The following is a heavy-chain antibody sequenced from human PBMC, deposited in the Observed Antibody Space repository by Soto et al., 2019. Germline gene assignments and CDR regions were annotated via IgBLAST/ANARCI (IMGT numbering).Heavy chain of an antibody. CDR2: ISYDGSNK. CDR3: AKDHMMTGYYLGYFDY. CDR1: GFTFSSYG. Sequence: PGGSLRLSCAASGFTFSSYGMHWVRQAPGKGLEWVAVISYDGSNKYYADSVKGRFTISRDNSKNTLYLQMNSLRAEDTAVYYCAKDHMMTGYYLGYFDYWGQGTLVTVSS. D-gene: IGHD3-9*01. J-gene: IGHJ4*02. V-gene: IGHV3-30*18.